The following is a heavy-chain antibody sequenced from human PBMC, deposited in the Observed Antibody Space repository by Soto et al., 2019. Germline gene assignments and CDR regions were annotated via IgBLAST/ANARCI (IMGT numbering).Heavy chain of an antibody. CDR3: AKAFGPTTVTLDYYYYYGMDV. D-gene: IGHD4-17*01. CDR2: ISGSGGST. J-gene: IGHJ6*02. V-gene: IGHV3-23*01. Sequence: GGSLRLSCAASGFTFSSYAMSWVRQAPGKGLEWVSAISGSGGSTYYADSVKGRFTISRDNSKNTLYLQMNSLRAEDTAVYYCAKAFGPTTVTLDYYYYYGMDVWGQGTKVTLSS. CDR1: GFTFSSYA.